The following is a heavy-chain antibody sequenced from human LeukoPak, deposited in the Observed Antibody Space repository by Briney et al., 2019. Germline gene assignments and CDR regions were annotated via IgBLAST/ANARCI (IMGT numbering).Heavy chain of an antibody. V-gene: IGHV3-33*01. Sequence: PGGSLRLSCAASGFAFSSYGMHWVRQAPGKGVEWVAVIWYDGSNKYYADSVKGRFTISRDNSKNTLYLQMNSLRAEDTAVYYCARDDSSGAGAFDIWGQGAMVTVSS. CDR3: ARDDSSGAGAFDI. CDR2: IWYDGSNK. J-gene: IGHJ3*02. CDR1: GFAFSSYG. D-gene: IGHD3-22*01.